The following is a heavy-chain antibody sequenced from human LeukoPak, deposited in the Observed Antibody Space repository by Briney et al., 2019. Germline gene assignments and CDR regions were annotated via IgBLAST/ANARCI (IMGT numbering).Heavy chain of an antibody. CDR3: ARRTFYGGDYFDY. V-gene: IGHV4-39*01. Sequence: SETLSLTCTVYDGSISSSSYYWGWIRQPPGKGLEWIGTIYYSGNTYYNPPLKSRVAISVDTSKNQFSLNLSSVTAADTAVYYCARRTFYGGDYFDYWGQGTLVTVSS. D-gene: IGHD4-23*01. J-gene: IGHJ4*02. CDR1: DGSISSSSYY. CDR2: IYYSGNT.